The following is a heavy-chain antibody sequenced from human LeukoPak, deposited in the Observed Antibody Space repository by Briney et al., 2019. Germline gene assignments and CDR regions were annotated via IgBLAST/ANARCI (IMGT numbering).Heavy chain of an antibody. Sequence: SGTLSLTCAVSGGSISSSNWWSWVRQPPGKGLEWIGEINHSGSTNYNPSLKSRVTISVDKSKNQFPLKLSSVTAADTAVYYCARGMGDSSSWYPFDYWGQGTLVTVSS. CDR3: ARGMGDSSSWYPFDY. CDR1: GGSISSSNW. J-gene: IGHJ4*02. CDR2: INHSGST. D-gene: IGHD6-13*01. V-gene: IGHV4-4*02.